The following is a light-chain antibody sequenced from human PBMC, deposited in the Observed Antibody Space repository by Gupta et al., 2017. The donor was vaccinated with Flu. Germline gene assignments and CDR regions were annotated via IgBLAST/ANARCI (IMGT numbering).Light chain of an antibody. V-gene: IGLV2-14*01. J-gene: IGLJ2*01. CDR2: EVR. Sequence: QSALTQPASVSGSPGQSIAISCTGTSSDVGGFEYVSWYQQHPGKAPKLMIFEVRNRPSGVSNRFSVPKSGNTASLTITGLQAEDEAHYYCSSHTNTNTLVVFGGGTKLTVL. CDR1: SSDVGGFEY. CDR3: SSHTNTNTLVV.